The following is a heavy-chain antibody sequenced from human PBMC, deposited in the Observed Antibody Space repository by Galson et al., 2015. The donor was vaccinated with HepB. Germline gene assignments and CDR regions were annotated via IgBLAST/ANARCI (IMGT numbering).Heavy chain of an antibody. CDR2: INSDGSST. J-gene: IGHJ6*04. CDR1: GFTFNIYG. CDR3: ASLVAYYYFGMDV. D-gene: IGHD2-15*01. Sequence: SLRLSCAASGFTFNIYGMYWVRQAPGKGLVWVSRINSDGSSTTYADSVKGRFTVSRDNAKNTLYLQMNSLRVEDTAVYYCASLVAYYYFGMDVWGEGATVTVSS. V-gene: IGHV3-74*01.